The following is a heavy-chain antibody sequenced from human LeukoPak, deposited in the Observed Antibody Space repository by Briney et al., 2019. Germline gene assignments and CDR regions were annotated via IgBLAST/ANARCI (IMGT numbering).Heavy chain of an antibody. CDR3: AKVGKTENYYGSGRFSYYYYMDV. CDR1: GFTFSSYG. CDR2: TRSDGSNK. J-gene: IGHJ6*03. Sequence: PGGSLRLSCAASGFTFSSYGMHWVRQAPGKGLEWVAFTRSDGSNKYYADSVKGRFTISRDNSKNTLYLQMNSLRAEDTAVYYRAKVGKTENYYGSGRFSYYYYMDVWGKGTTVTISS. D-gene: IGHD3-10*01. V-gene: IGHV3-30*02.